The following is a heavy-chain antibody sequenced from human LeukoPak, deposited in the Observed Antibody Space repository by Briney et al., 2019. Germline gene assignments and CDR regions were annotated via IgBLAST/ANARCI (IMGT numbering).Heavy chain of an antibody. CDR3: TSSVIAVAGTVDY. J-gene: IGHJ4*02. D-gene: IGHD6-19*01. Sequence: PGGTLRLSCAASGFTFSSYGMSWVRQAPGKGLEWVSAISGSGGSTYYADSVKGRFTISRDNSKNTLYLQMNSLRAEDTAVYYCTSSVIAVAGTVDYWGQGTLVTVSS. V-gene: IGHV3-23*01. CDR1: GFTFSSYG. CDR2: ISGSGGST.